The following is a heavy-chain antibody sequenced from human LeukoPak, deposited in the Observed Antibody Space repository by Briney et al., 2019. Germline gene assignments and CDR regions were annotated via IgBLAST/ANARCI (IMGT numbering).Heavy chain of an antibody. CDR1: GGSFSGYY. D-gene: IGHD4-11*01. Sequence: SETLSLTCAVSGGSFSGYYWTWIRQPPGKGLEWIGEINHSGSANYNPSLMSRATISLDTSKNHFSLNLSSVTAADTAVYYCARGQGTVTTHWGQGTLVTVSS. V-gene: IGHV4-34*01. CDR3: ARGQGTVTTH. CDR2: INHSGSA. J-gene: IGHJ4*02.